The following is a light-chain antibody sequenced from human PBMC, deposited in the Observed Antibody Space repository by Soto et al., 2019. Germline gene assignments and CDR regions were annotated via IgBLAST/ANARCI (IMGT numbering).Light chain of an antibody. CDR1: SSDVGAYNY. J-gene: IGLJ3*02. V-gene: IGLV2-14*01. CDR3: SSYTRSSTWV. Sequence: QSVLTQPASVSGSPGQSITISCTGTSSDVGAYNYVSWYQQHPGKAPKLMIYEVSNRPSGVSNRFSGSKSGNTASLTISGLQAEDENDYYCSSYTRSSTWVFGGGTKVTVL. CDR2: EVS.